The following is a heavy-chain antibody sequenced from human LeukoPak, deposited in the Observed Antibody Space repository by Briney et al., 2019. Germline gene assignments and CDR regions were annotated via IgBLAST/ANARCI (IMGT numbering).Heavy chain of an antibody. CDR1: GFTFTSSA. V-gene: IGHV1-58*01. CDR3: AAGPQGQQLVYWFDP. Sequence: SVNVSCKASGFTFTSSAVQWVRQARGQRLEWIGWIVVGSGNTNYAQKFQERVTITRDMSTSTAYMELSSLRSEDTAVYYCAAGPQGQQLVYWFDPWGQGTLVTVSS. J-gene: IGHJ5*02. D-gene: IGHD6-13*01. CDR2: IVVGSGNT.